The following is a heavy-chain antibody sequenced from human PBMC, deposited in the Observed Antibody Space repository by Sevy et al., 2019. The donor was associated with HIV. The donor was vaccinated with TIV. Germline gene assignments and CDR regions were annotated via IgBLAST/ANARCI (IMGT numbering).Heavy chain of an antibody. CDR2: GYSGGAT. D-gene: IGHD2-15*01. CDR3: ARVGYCRGGTCFSGFYYAMDV. CDR1: GFTLTNEF. Sequence: GGSLRLSCAVSGFTLTNEFFSWVRQAPGKGLEWVAVGYSGGATYYVDSVKGRFTISRDKSKSTLYLQMKSLRAEDTAVYYCARVGYCRGGTCFSGFYYAMDVWGQGTTVTVSS. J-gene: IGHJ6*02. V-gene: IGHV3-53*01.